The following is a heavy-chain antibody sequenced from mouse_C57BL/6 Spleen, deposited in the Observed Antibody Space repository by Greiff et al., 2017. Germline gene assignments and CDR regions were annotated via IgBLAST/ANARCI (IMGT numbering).Heavy chain of an antibody. V-gene: IGHV1-52*01. CDR1: GYTFTSYW. D-gene: IGHD2-14*01. CDR3: ARGEYDGFAY. J-gene: IGHJ3*01. CDR2: IDPSDSET. Sequence: VQLQQPGAELVRPGSSVKLSCKASGYTFTSYWMPWVKQRPIQGLEWIGNIDPSDSETHYNQKFKDKATLTVDKSSSTGYMQLSSLTSEDSAVYDCARGEYDGFAYWGQGTLVTVSA.